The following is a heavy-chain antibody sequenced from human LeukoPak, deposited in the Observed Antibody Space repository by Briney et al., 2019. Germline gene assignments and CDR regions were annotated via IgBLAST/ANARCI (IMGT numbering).Heavy chain of an antibody. CDR1: GGSISSGGYY. D-gene: IGHD2-2*02. Sequence: SETLSLTCTVSGGSISSGGYYWSWIRQHPGKGLEWIGYIYYSGSTYYNPSLKSRVTISVDTSKNQFSLKLSSVTAADTAVYYCAGGRVPAAIVAFDIWGQGTMVTVSS. V-gene: IGHV4-31*03. CDR3: AGGRVPAAIVAFDI. CDR2: IYYSGST. J-gene: IGHJ3*02.